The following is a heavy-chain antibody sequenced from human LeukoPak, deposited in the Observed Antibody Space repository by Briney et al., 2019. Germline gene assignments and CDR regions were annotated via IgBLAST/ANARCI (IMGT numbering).Heavy chain of an antibody. Sequence: ASVKVSCKASGYTFTDYYIHWVRQAPGQGLEWMGWINPNNGGTDYAQNFQDWVTMTRDTSISTAYMELRRLRSDDTASYYCARERIVAAGEFDPWGQGTLVTVSS. D-gene: IGHD6-13*01. J-gene: IGHJ5*02. CDR3: ARERIVAAGEFDP. CDR2: INPNNGGT. CDR1: GYTFTDYY. V-gene: IGHV1-2*04.